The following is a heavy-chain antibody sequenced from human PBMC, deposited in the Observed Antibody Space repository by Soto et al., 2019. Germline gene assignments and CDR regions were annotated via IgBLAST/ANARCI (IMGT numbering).Heavy chain of an antibody. CDR3: ARAGSKYVDWFDP. CDR1: DGSISSGDYY. CDR2: IYYSGST. D-gene: IGHD4-4*01. J-gene: IGHJ5*02. V-gene: IGHV4-30-4*01. Sequence: QVQLQESGPGLVKPSQTLSLTCTVSDGSISSGDYYWSWIRQPPGKGLEWIGYIYYSGSTYYNPSLKSRVTISVDTSKNQFSLKLSSVTAADTAVYYCARAGSKYVDWFDPWGQGTLVTVSS.